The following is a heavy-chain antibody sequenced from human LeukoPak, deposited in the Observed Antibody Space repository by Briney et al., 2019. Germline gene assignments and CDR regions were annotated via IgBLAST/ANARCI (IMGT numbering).Heavy chain of an antibody. D-gene: IGHD3-3*01. CDR1: GVSINDHC. CDR2: IYISGTT. Sequence: SETLSLTCSISGVSINDHCWAWIRQPAGRGLEWIGHIYISGTTDYNPSLRSRVTISLDMSKNSFSLRVTSMTAAVTAVYYCAREYDFWTGTDFSRGWLDPWGQGIVVTVSS. J-gene: IGHJ5*02. V-gene: IGHV4-4*07. CDR3: AREYDFWTGTDFSRGWLDP.